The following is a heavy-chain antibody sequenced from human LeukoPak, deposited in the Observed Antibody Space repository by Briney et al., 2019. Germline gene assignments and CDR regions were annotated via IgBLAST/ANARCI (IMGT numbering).Heavy chain of an antibody. CDR1: GDSVSGNIVA. J-gene: IGHJ3*02. CDR3: VRGQYSAFDI. Sequence: SRTLSLTCAVSGDSVSGNIVAWNWIRQSPSRGLEWLGRTYRGSSYYAPSMKSRISISPDTSKNQFSLHLNSVTPEDTAVYFCVRGQYSAFDIWGQGTLVIVSS. CDR2: TYRGSS. V-gene: IGHV6-1*01. D-gene: IGHD2-21*01.